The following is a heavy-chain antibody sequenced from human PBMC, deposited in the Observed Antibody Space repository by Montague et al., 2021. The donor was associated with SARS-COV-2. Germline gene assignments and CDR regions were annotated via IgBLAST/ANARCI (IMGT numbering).Heavy chain of an antibody. D-gene: IGHD2-15*01. Sequence: SLRLSCAASGFTFSTSRMHWVRQAPGKGLVWVSLTNPDESTTYYADSAKGRFTISRDNAKNTLYLQMNSLTAEDSAVYYCTRDQGYRACDVWGQGTVVTVSS. J-gene: IGHJ3*01. V-gene: IGHV3-74*01. CDR3: TRDQGYRACDV. CDR1: GFTFSTSR. CDR2: TNPDESTT.